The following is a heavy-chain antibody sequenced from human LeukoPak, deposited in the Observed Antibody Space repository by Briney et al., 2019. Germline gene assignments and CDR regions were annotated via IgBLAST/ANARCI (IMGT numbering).Heavy chain of an antibody. J-gene: IGHJ3*01. V-gene: IGHV3-7*03. CDR3: VTELRFAF. CDR2: IKQDGSEK. CDR1: GFAFSNSW. Sequence: GGSLRLSCAASGFAFSNSWMSWVRQAPGKGLEWVANIKQDGSEKNYVDSVRGRFTISRDNAKNSLYLQMNNLRADDTAVYYCVTELRFAFWGQGTMVSVSS.